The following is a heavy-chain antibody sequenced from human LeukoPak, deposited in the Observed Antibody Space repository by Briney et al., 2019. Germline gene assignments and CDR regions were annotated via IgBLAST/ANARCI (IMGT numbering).Heavy chain of an antibody. D-gene: IGHD1-26*01. CDR1: GGSFSNYY. CDR2: IDHSGST. V-gene: IGHV4-34*01. Sequence: SETLSLTCAVFGGSFSNYYLHWIRQPPGKGLEWIGEIDHSGSTKYNPSLKSRVTISVDTSKNQFSLSLSSVTDTAVYYCVISIMGTTTTDYWGQGTLVTVSS. CDR3: VISIMGTTTTDY. J-gene: IGHJ4*02.